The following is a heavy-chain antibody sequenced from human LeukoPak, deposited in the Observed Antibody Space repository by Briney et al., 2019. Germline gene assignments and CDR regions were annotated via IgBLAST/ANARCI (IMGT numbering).Heavy chain of an antibody. V-gene: IGHV4-59*08. J-gene: IGHJ4*02. CDR3: ARQGGGYD. CDR1: GGSISRHY. CDR2: NYYTGST. Sequence: SETLSLTCTVSGGSISRHYWMWIRQPPGKGLEWLGYNYYTGSTNYNSSLGGRITILIDTSKNQFSLTLSSVTAADTAVYYCARQGGGYDWGQGILVTVSS. D-gene: IGHD5-12*01.